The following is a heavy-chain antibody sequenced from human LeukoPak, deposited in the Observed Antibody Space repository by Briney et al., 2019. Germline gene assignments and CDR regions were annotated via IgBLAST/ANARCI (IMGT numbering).Heavy chain of an antibody. V-gene: IGHV3-33*01. J-gene: IGHJ4*02. D-gene: IGHD6-19*01. CDR3: ARAHRYSSGWYFDY. CDR2: IWYDGSNK. CDR1: GFTFSSYG. Sequence: HPGGSLRLSCAASGFTFSSYGMHWVRQAPGKGLEWVAVIWYDGSNKYYADSVKGRFTISRDNSKNTLYLQMNSLRAEDTAVYYCARAHRYSSGWYFDYWGQGTLVTVSS.